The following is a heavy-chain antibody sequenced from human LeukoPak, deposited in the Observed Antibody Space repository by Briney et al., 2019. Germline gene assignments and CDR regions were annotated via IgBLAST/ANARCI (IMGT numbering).Heavy chain of an antibody. D-gene: IGHD2-2*03. Sequence: ESLKISCKGFGYSFPTYWIAWVRQMPGKGLEWMGIIYPDESNIRYGPSFQGQVTISADKSISTAYLQWSSLKASDTAMYYCARPPSRGYSSSFEYWGQGTLVTVSS. J-gene: IGHJ4*02. CDR3: ARPPSRGYSSSFEY. V-gene: IGHV5-51*01. CDR2: IYPDESNI. CDR1: GYSFPTYW.